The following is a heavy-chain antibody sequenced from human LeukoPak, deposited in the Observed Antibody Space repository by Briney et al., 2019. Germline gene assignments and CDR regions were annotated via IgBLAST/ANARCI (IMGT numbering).Heavy chain of an antibody. V-gene: IGHV3-21*04. CDR2: ISSSSSYI. J-gene: IGHJ4*02. CDR1: GFTFSSYS. D-gene: IGHD6-13*01. CDR3: ARDGYSSSWYPGGLFFDY. Sequence: PGGSLRLSCAASGFTFSSYSMNWVRQAPGKGLEWVSSISSSSSYIYYADSVKGRFTISRDNAKNSLYLQMNSLRAEDTALYYCARDGYSSSWYPGGLFFDYWGQGTLVTVSS.